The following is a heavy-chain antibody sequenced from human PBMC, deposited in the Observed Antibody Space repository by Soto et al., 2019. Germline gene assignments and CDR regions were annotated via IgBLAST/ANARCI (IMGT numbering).Heavy chain of an antibody. CDR3: AKLVEQLPPYYYYYGMDV. D-gene: IGHD6-13*01. V-gene: IGHV3-23*01. CDR2: ISGSGGSI. J-gene: IGHJ6*02. Sequence: EVQLLESGVGLVQPGGSLRLSCAASGFTFSSYAMSWVRQAPGKGLEWVSAISGSGGSIYYADSVKGRFTISRDNSKNTLYLQMNSLRAEDTAVYYCAKLVEQLPPYYYYYGMDVWGQGTTVTVSS. CDR1: GFTFSSYA.